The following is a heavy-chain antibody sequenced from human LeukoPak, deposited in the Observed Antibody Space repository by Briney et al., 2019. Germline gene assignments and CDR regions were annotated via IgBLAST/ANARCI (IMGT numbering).Heavy chain of an antibody. Sequence: AGGSLRLSCAASGFTVSSNYMSWVRQAPGKGLEWVSVIYSGGSTYHADSVKGRFTISRDNSKNTLYLQMNSLRAEDTAVYYCARGNEYSSSSAAFDIWGQGTMVTVSS. V-gene: IGHV3-53*05. D-gene: IGHD6-6*01. CDR1: GFTVSSNY. CDR2: IYSGGST. J-gene: IGHJ3*02. CDR3: ARGNEYSSSSAAFDI.